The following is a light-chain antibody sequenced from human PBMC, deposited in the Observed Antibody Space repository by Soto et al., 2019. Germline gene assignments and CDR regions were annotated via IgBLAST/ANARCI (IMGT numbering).Light chain of an antibody. CDR1: SSEVVGYNY. CDR3: CSYTTSNTRQIV. Sequence: QSVLXQPASVYRVHGQSIPISWTGNSSEVVGYNYVSWYQQHPGKAPKFMIYDVSNRPSGVSNRFSGSKSGNTASLTISGLQAEDEADYYCCSYTTSNTRQIVFGTGTKVTVL. J-gene: IGLJ1*01. V-gene: IGLV2-14*01. CDR2: DVS.